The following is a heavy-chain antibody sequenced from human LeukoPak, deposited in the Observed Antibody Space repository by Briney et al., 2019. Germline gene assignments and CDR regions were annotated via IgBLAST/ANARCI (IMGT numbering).Heavy chain of an antibody. J-gene: IGHJ6*03. CDR1: GYSISSGYY. CDR3: ARDKRWELLTTNYDYYYMDV. Sequence: WETLSLTCTVSGYSISSGYYWGWIRQPPGKGLEWIGSIYHSGSTYYNPSLKSRVTISVDTSKNQFSLKLSSVTAADTAVYYCARDKRWELLTTNYDYYYMDVWGKGTTVTISS. V-gene: IGHV4-38-2*02. CDR2: IYHSGST. D-gene: IGHD1-26*01.